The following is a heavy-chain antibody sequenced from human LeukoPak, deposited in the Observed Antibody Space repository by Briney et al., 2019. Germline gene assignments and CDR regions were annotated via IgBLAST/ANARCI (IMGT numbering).Heavy chain of an antibody. D-gene: IGHD3-22*01. Sequence: GGSLRLSCAASAFSLNAYNMNWVRQAPGKGLVWVSRINTDGRSTSYADSVKGRFTISRDNAKNTLYLQMNSLRAEDTAVYYCARESSGYYSHFDHWGQGTLVTVSS. CDR1: AFSLNAYN. CDR3: ARESSGYYSHFDH. V-gene: IGHV3-74*01. J-gene: IGHJ4*02. CDR2: INTDGRST.